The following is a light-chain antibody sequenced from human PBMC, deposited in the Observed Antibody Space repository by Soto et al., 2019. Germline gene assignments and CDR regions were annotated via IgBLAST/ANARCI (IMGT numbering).Light chain of an antibody. CDR3: QQLNNYPRT. CDR1: QGINNY. V-gene: IGKV1-9*01. J-gene: IGKJ1*01. Sequence: DIQLTQSPSFLSASVGDRVTITCRASQGINNYLAWYQQKPGKAPKLLIYTASTLQSGVPSRFSGSASGTEFTLTISSLQPEDFATYYCQQLNNYPRTFGQGTKVDIK. CDR2: TAS.